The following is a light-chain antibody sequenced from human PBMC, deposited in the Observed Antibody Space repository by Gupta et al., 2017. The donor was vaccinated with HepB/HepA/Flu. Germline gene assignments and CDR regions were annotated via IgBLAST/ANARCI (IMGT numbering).Light chain of an antibody. CDR2: LGS. Sequence: DVVMTQSPLSMPVTPGEPASISCRSSQSLLHSNGYNYVDWYVQRPGQSPQVLIYLGSRRASGVPDRCSGSVXGTXFTLKIXRVEAEDVGVYNCKPVLHSPFTFGXGPPVDIK. CDR3: KPVLHSPFT. J-gene: IGKJ3*01. CDR1: QSLLHSNGYNY. V-gene: IGKV2-28*01.